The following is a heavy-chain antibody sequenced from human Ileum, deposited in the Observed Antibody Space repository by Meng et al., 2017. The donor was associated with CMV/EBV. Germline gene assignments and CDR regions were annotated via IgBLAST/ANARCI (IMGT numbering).Heavy chain of an antibody. CDR2: IYYSGST. J-gene: IGHJ4*02. V-gene: IGHV4-39*07. CDR1: GGSISSSSYY. Sequence: ESLKISCTVSGGSISSSSYYWGWIRQPPGKGLEWIGSIYYSGSTYYNPSLKSRVTISVDTSKNQFSLKLSSVTAADTAVYYCARDLWFGELFVDYWGQGTLVTVSS. CDR3: ARDLWFGELFVDY. D-gene: IGHD3-10*01.